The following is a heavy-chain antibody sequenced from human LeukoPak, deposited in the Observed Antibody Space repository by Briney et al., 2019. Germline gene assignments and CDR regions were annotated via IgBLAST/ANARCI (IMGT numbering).Heavy chain of an antibody. J-gene: IGHJ4*02. V-gene: IGHV4-39*07. Sequence: PSETLSLTCTVSGGSISSRSYYWGWIRQPPGKGLEWIGSIYYSGSTYYNPSLKSRVTISVDTSKNQFSLKLSSVTAADTAVYYCARGPPGYSSSWYLDYWGQGTLVTVSS. CDR3: ARGPPGYSSSWYLDY. D-gene: IGHD6-13*01. CDR2: IYYSGST. CDR1: GGSISSRSYY.